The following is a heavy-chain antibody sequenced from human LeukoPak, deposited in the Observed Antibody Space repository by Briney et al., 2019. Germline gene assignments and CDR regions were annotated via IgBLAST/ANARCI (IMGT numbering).Heavy chain of an antibody. CDR2: INHSGST. Sequence: PSETLFLTCAVYGGSFSGYYWSWIRQPPGKGLEWIGEINHSGSTNYNPSLKSRVTISVDTSKNQFSLKLSSVTAADTGVYYCARGSPRSGWYASGLNYYYGMDVWGQGTTVTVSS. V-gene: IGHV4-34*01. CDR1: GGSFSGYY. J-gene: IGHJ6*02. CDR3: ARGSPRSGWYASGLNYYYGMDV. D-gene: IGHD6-19*01.